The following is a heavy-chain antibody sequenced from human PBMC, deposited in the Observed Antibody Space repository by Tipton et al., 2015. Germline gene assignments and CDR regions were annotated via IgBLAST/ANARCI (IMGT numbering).Heavy chain of an antibody. Sequence: LRLSCAVSGYSISSDYFWGWIRQPPGKGLEWIGSIYHSGSTYYNPSLKSRVTISVDTSKNQFSLKLSSVTAADTAVYYCARDLEHGMDVWGQGTTVTVSS. CDR1: GYSISSDYF. D-gene: IGHD5-24*01. J-gene: IGHJ6*02. V-gene: IGHV4-38-2*02. CDR3: ARDLEHGMDV. CDR2: IYHSGST.